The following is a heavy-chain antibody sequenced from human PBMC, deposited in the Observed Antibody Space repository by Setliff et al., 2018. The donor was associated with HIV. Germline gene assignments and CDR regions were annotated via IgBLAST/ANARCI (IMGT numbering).Heavy chain of an antibody. Sequence: ASVKVSCKASGYTFISYTISWVRQAPGQGLEWMGWISAYNGNTNYAQKLQGRVTMTSDTSTSTAYMELRSLRSDDTAVYYCARAPPIITFGGVIDPSNWFDPWGQGTLVTVSS. V-gene: IGHV1-18*01. D-gene: IGHD3-16*02. CDR2: ISAYNGNT. CDR1: GYTFISYT. CDR3: ARAPPIITFGGVIDPSNWFDP. J-gene: IGHJ5*02.